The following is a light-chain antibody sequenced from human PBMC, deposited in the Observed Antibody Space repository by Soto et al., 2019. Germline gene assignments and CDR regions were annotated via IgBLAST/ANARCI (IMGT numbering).Light chain of an antibody. J-gene: IGKJ1*01. CDR2: GAS. CDR3: QHYGSSPLT. V-gene: IGKV3-20*01. Sequence: EIVLTQSPGTLSLSPGERATLSCRARQSVSSSSLAWYQQTPGQAPRLLIYGASNRSTGIPDRFSGSGSGTDFTLTMTRLEPDDFAVYYCQHYGSSPLTFGRGPMVEIK. CDR1: QSVSSSS.